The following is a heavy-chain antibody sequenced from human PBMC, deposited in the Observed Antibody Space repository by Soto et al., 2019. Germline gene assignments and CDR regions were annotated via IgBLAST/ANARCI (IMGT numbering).Heavy chain of an antibody. CDR3: ARGAALGYCSSTSCPIPFDY. CDR2: INHSGST. V-gene: IGHV4-34*01. D-gene: IGHD2-2*01. J-gene: IGHJ4*02. Sequence: SETLSLTCAVYGGSFSGYYWSWIRQPPGKGLEWIGEINHSGSTNYNPSLKSRVTISVDTSKNQFSLKLSSVTAADTAVYYCARGAALGYCSSTSCPIPFDYWGQGTLVTVSS. CDR1: GGSFSGYY.